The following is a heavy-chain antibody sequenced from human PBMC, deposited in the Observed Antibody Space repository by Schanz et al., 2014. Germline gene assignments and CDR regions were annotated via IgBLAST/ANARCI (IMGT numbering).Heavy chain of an antibody. V-gene: IGHV3-66*01. CDR3: ARGGPAYYFDD. Sequence: EVQLLESGGGLVEPGGSLRLSCAASGFTLSSYGMHWVRQAPGKGLEWVAFIYIGGNTYYADSVKGRFTISRDNSKNTVYIQMNSLRAEDTAVYYCARGGPAYYFDDWGQGTLVTVSS. CDR2: IYIGGNT. J-gene: IGHJ4*02. CDR1: GFTLSSYG.